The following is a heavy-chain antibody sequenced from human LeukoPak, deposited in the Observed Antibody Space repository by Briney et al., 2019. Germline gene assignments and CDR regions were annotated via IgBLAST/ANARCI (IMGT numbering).Heavy chain of an antibody. CDR1: GFTFSSYS. V-gene: IGHV3-74*01. CDR3: ASIRRGYSYGPFDY. J-gene: IGHJ4*02. D-gene: IGHD5-18*01. Sequence: PGGSLRLSCAASGFTFSSYSMNWVRQAPGKGLEWVSRINSDGGSTSYADSVKGRFTISRDNAKNTLYLQMNSLRAEDTAVYYCASIRRGYSYGPFDYWGQGTLVTVSS. CDR2: INSDGGST.